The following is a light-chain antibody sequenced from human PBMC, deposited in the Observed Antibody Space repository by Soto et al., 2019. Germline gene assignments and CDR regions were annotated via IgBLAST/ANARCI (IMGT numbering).Light chain of an antibody. J-gene: IGLJ1*01. Sequence: QSVLTQPASLSGSPGQSITISCTGTSSDVGGYNYVSWYQQHPGKAPKLMIYDVSNRPSGVSNRFSGSKSGNTASLSISGLQAEDEADYYCRSYTSSSTRVFGTGTKVTVL. CDR1: SSDVGGYNY. CDR3: RSYTSSSTRV. CDR2: DVS. V-gene: IGLV2-14*01.